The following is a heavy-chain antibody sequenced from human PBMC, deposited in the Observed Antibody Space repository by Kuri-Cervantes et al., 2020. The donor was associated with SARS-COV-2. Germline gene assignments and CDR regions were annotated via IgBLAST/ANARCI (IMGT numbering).Heavy chain of an antibody. CDR3: ARDLKESKGMDFDY. CDR1: GFTFSSYG. Sequence: GGSLRLSCAASGFTFSSYGMHWVRQAPGKGLEWVAVISYDGSNKYYADSVKGRFTISRDNSKNTLYLQMNSLRAEDTAVYYCARDLKESKGMDFDYWGQGTLVTVSS. CDR2: ISYDGSNK. J-gene: IGHJ4*02. D-gene: IGHD5-24*01. V-gene: IGHV3-30*03.